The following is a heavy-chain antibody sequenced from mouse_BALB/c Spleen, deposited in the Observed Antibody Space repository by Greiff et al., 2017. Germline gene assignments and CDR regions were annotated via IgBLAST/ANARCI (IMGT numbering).Heavy chain of an antibody. CDR1: GYTFTSYW. J-gene: IGHJ2*01. Sequence: QVQLQQPGAELVKPGASVKLSCKASGYTFTSYWMHWVKQRPGQGLEWIGEINPSNGRTNYNEKFKSKATLTVDKSSSTAYMQLSSLTSEDSAVYYCARGVVATRYFDYWGQGTTLTVSS. V-gene: IGHV1S81*02. CDR3: ARGVVATRYFDY. CDR2: INPSNGRT. D-gene: IGHD1-1*01.